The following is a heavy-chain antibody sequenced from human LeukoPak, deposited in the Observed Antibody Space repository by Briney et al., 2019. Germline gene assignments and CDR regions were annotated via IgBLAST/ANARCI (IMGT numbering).Heavy chain of an antibody. CDR1: GYTFTSYA. J-gene: IGHJ4*02. CDR2: INGGNGNT. D-gene: IGHD3-10*01. CDR3: ARGSVMVPSPSPSDY. V-gene: IGHV1-3*01. Sequence: ASVKVSCKASGYTFTSYAMHWVRQAPGQRLEWMGWINGGNGNTKYSQKFQGRVTITRDTSASTAYTELSSLRSDDTAVYYCARGSVMVPSPSPSDYWGQGTLVTVSS.